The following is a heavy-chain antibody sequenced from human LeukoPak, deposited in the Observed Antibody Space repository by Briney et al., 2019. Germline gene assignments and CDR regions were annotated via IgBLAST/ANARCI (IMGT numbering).Heavy chain of an antibody. CDR3: ARRPHLSSSWYAPFGSDI. CDR2: IYPGDSDT. Sequence: GESLKISCKGSGYSFTSYWIGWVRQMPGKGLEWMGIIYPGDSDTRYSPSFQGQVTISADKSISTAYLQWSSLKASDTAMYYCARRPHLSSSWYAPFGSDIWGQGTMVTVSS. J-gene: IGHJ3*02. V-gene: IGHV5-51*01. CDR1: GYSFTSYW. D-gene: IGHD6-13*01.